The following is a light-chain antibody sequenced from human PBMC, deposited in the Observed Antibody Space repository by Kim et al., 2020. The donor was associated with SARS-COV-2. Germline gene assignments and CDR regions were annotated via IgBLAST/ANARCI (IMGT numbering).Light chain of an antibody. CDR2: GKN. Sequence: ALGQTVMITCQGDSLRSYYASWYQQKPGQAPLLVIYGKNNRPSGIPDRFSGSSSGNTASLTITGAQAEDEADYYCNSRDSSGNHYVFGTGTKVTVL. CDR1: SLRSYY. V-gene: IGLV3-19*01. CDR3: NSRDSSGNHYV. J-gene: IGLJ1*01.